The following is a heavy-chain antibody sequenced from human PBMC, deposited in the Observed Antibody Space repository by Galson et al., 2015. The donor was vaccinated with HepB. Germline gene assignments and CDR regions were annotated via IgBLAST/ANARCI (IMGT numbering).Heavy chain of an antibody. D-gene: IGHD5-12*01. V-gene: IGHV3-11*05. CDR3: ARVGGSGVATSYYFDY. Sequence: SLRLSCAASGFTFSDYYMSWIRQAPGKGLEWVSYISSSSSYTNYADSVKGRFTISRDNAKNSLYLQMNSLRAEDTAVYYCARVGGSGVATSYYFDYWGQGTLVTVSS. CDR1: GFTFSDYY. J-gene: IGHJ4*02. CDR2: ISSSSSYT.